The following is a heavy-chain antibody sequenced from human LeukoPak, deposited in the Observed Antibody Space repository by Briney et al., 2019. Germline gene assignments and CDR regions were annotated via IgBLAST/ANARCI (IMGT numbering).Heavy chain of an antibody. V-gene: IGHV4-34*01. J-gene: IGHJ4*02. CDR1: GGSFSGYY. D-gene: IGHD3-22*01. CDR2: INHSGST. CDR3: ARKVLFHYYDSSRFDY. Sequence: PSETLSLTCAVYGGSFSGYYWSWIRQPPGKGLEWIGEINHSGSTNYNPSLKSRVTISVDTSKNQFSLKLSSVTAADTAVYYCARKVLFHYYDSSRFDYWGQGTLVTVSS.